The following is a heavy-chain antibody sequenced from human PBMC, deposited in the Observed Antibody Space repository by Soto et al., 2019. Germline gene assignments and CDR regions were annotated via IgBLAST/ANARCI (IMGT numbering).Heavy chain of an antibody. CDR1: GYTFTSYG. J-gene: IGHJ5*02. V-gene: IGHV1-18*04. Sequence: QVQLVQSGAEVKKPGASVKVSCKASGYTFTSYGISWVRQAPGQGLERMGWISAYNGNTNYAQKLQGRVTMTTDTSTSTAYMELRSLRSDDTAVYYCARHLGYCSGGSCLTAWFDPWGQGTLVTVSS. CDR3: ARHLGYCSGGSCLTAWFDP. CDR2: ISAYNGNT. D-gene: IGHD2-15*01.